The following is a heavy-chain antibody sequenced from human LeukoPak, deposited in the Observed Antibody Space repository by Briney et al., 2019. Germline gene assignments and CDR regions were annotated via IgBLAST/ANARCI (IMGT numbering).Heavy chain of an antibody. CDR2: INGDGSSI. CDR3: ARSEPRGNYYDSLGAFDI. D-gene: IGHD3-22*01. CDR1: NFTFSDYP. J-gene: IGHJ3*02. Sequence: GGSLRLSCEASNFTFSDYPMNWVRQAPGRGPEWVSYINGDGSSIYYADSLKGRFTISRDNSKNTLYLQMNSLRAEDTAVYYCARSEPRGNYYDSLGAFDIWGQGTMVTVSS. V-gene: IGHV3-48*01.